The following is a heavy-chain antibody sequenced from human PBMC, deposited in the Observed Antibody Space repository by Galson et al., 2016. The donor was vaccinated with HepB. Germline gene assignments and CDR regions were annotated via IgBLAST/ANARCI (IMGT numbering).Heavy chain of an antibody. J-gene: IGHJ4*02. D-gene: IGHD6-13*01. V-gene: IGHV3-30*18. Sequence: SLRLSCAASGFTFSSDDMHWVRQAPGKGLEWAATISYDGSDKYFAESVKGRFSIFRDNSKNTVYLQMNSLRVEDTAVYYCAKGPQQLAPDYWGQGTLVTFSS. CDR1: GFTFSSDD. CDR2: ISYDGSDK. CDR3: AKGPQQLAPDY.